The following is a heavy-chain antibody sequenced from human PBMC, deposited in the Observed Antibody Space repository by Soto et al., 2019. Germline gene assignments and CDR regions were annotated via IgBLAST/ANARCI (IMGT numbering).Heavy chain of an antibody. J-gene: IGHJ6*02. CDR3: ARRVVVAATTSLYYYYGMDV. D-gene: IGHD2-15*01. Sequence: GESLKISCKGSGYSFTSYWISWVRQMPGKGLEWMGRIDPSDSYTNYSPSFQGHVTISADKSISTAYLQWSSLKASDTAMYYCARRVVVAATTSLYYYYGMDVWGQGTTVTVS. V-gene: IGHV5-10-1*01. CDR1: GYSFTSYW. CDR2: IDPSDSYT.